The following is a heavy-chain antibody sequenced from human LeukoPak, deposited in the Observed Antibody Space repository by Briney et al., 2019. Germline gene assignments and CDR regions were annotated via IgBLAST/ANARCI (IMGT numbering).Heavy chain of an antibody. J-gene: IGHJ6*02. CDR2: IYHSGST. CDR1: GGSISRGGYS. Sequence: SETLSLTCAVSGGSISRGGYSWSWIRQPPGKGLEWIGYIYHSGSTYYNPSLKSRVTISVDRSKNQFTLKLSSVTAADTAVYYCARSPYYYYYGMDVWGQGTTVTVSS. CDR3: ARSPYYYYYGMDV. V-gene: IGHV4-30-2*01.